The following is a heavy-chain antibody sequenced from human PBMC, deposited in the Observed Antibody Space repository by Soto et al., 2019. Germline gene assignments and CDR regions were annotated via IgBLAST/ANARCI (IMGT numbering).Heavy chain of an antibody. D-gene: IGHD3-10*01. V-gene: IGHV4-31*03. Sequence: QVQLQESGPGLVEPSQTLSLTCTVSGGSVSSGGYYWSWLRQHPGKGLEWIAYIYYSGSSYYNPSLKDRAIISVDRSRNQFSLKQNSVTVAHTAVSYCARAFYGSGNQLSPLYYYGMDVWAHGTTVTVSS. J-gene: IGHJ6*02. CDR1: GGSVSSGGYY. CDR3: ARAFYGSGNQLSPLYYYGMDV. CDR2: IYYSGSS.